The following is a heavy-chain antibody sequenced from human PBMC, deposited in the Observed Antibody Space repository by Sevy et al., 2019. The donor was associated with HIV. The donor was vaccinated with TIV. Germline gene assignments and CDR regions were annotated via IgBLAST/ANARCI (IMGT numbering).Heavy chain of an antibody. CDR1: GFPFSSYA. Sequence: GGSLRLSCAASGFPFSSYAMSWVRQAPGKGLEWVSAIDGKGRSTHYADSVKGRFTISRDNSKNTLYLQMNSLRAEDTAVYYCAKTVNSGGGVVPAANYYYYGMDVWGQGTTVTVSS. CDR3: AKTVNSGGGVVPAANYYYYGMDV. V-gene: IGHV3-23*01. CDR2: IDGKGRST. D-gene: IGHD2-2*01. J-gene: IGHJ6*02.